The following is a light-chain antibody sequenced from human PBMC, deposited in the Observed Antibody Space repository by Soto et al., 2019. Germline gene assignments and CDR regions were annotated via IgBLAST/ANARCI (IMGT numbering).Light chain of an antibody. CDR1: SSDVGGYNY. J-gene: IGLJ2*01. CDR2: EVF. Sequence: QSALTQPPSASGSPGQSVTISCTGTSSDVGGYNYVSWYQQHPGKAPKLMIYEVFKRPSGVPDRFSGSKSGNTASLTVSGLQAEDEADYYCNSYAGSNVVVFGGGTKLTVL. V-gene: IGLV2-8*01. CDR3: NSYAGSNVVV.